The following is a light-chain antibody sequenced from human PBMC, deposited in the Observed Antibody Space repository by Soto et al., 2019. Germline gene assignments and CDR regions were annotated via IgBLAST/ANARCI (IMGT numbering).Light chain of an antibody. Sequence: DIVLTQSPGTLSLSPGERATLSCRASQSIGLAIAWYQHKPGQAPRLLIFDASQRATGIPARFRGSGSGTDFTLSISSLEPEDFAVYYCQQRTDRPPWTFGQGTKVESK. CDR3: QQRTDRPPWT. V-gene: IGKV3-11*01. CDR1: QSIGLA. CDR2: DAS. J-gene: IGKJ1*01.